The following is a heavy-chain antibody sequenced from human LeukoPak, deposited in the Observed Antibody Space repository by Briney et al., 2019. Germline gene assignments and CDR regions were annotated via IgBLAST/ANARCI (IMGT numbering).Heavy chain of an antibody. CDR2: ISSSSSYI. V-gene: IGHV3-21*01. J-gene: IGHJ6*03. Sequence: GGSLRLSCAASGFTFSSYSMNWVSQAPGKGLEWVSSISSSSSYIYYADSVKGRFTISRDNAKNSLYLQMNSLRAEDTAVYYCARLSRYCSGGSCDYYYYYMDVWGKGTTVTVSS. CDR1: GFTFSSYS. D-gene: IGHD2-15*01. CDR3: ARLSRYCSGGSCDYYYYYMDV.